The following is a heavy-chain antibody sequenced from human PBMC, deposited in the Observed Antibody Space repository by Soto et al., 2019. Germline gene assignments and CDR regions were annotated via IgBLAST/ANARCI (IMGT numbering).Heavy chain of an antibody. J-gene: IGHJ6*02. V-gene: IGHV3-30*03. CDR1: GFTFSSYG. CDR2: ISYDGSNK. CDR3: AYYCMDV. Sequence: QVQLVESGGGVVQPGRSLRLYCAASGFTFSSYGMHWVRQAPGKGLEWVAVISYDGSNKYYADSVKGRFTISRDNSKNTLYLQMNSLSAEDTAVYYCAYYCMDVWGQGTTVTVSS.